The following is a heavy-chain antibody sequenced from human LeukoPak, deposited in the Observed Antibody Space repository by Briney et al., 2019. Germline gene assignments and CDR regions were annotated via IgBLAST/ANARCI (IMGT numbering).Heavy chain of an antibody. V-gene: IGHV3-23*01. Sequence: ETGGSLRLSCAASGFTFSSYAMSWVRQAPGKGLEWVSAISGSGGSIYYADSVKGRFTISRDNSKNTLYLQMNSLRAEDTAVYYCAKAVAAAPRGGYFDYWGQGTLVTVSS. D-gene: IGHD6-13*01. CDR3: AKAVAAAPRGGYFDY. CDR2: ISGSGGSI. J-gene: IGHJ4*02. CDR1: GFTFSSYA.